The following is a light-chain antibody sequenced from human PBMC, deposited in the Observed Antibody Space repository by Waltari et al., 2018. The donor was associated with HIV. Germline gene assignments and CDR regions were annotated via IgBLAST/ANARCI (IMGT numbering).Light chain of an antibody. CDR2: KDN. CDR1: TVAGEY. Sequence: SSELTQPPSVSVSTGQTARITCSVGTVAGEYAHWYQQKPGQAPVVVIHKDNERPTGIPERFSGSSSGTTVTLTISGVQAEDEADYYCQSADSSGPYVLFGGGTKLTVL. J-gene: IGLJ2*01. V-gene: IGLV3-25*03. CDR3: QSADSSGPYVL.